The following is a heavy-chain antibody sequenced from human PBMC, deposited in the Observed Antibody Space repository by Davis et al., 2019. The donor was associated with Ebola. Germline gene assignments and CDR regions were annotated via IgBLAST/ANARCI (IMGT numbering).Heavy chain of an antibody. CDR1: GYTFTSYD. V-gene: IGHV1-8*01. J-gene: IGHJ4*02. CDR3: ARGRGHYESSGGDF. D-gene: IGHD3-22*01. Sequence: AASVKVSCKASGYTFTSYDINWVRQATGQGFEWMGWMNPNSGSTTYAQKFQGRVTMTRDTSTRTVYMELSSLRSEDTAVYYCARGRGHYESSGGDFWGQGTLVTVSS. CDR2: MNPNSGST.